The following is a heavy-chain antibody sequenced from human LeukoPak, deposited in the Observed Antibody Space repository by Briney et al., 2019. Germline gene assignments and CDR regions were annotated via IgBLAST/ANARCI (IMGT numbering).Heavy chain of an antibody. Sequence: GGSLRLSSAASGFTFNNYAMTWVRQAPGKGLEWVSTISGSGDSTHYADSVKGRFTISRDNSKNTLYMQMNSLRVEDTAVYYCVKGCSYTGCYTSDYWGQGTLVTVSS. J-gene: IGHJ4*02. V-gene: IGHV3-23*01. CDR1: GFTFNNYA. CDR2: ISGSGDST. D-gene: IGHD2-15*01. CDR3: VKGCSYTGCYTSDY.